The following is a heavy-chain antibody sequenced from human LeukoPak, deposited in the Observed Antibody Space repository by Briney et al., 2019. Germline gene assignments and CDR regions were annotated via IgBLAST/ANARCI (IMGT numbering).Heavy chain of an antibody. Sequence: GGSLRLSCAVSGFSFDDYAMHWVRQAPGKGLEWVSGISWHSGRIAYAASVRGRFTISRNNAKNSLSLQMNSLRDDDTAVYYCAKEAYGGATFFYYMGVWGKGTTVSVSS. CDR1: GFSFDDYA. D-gene: IGHD2/OR15-2a*01. CDR3: AKEAYGGATFFYYMGV. V-gene: IGHV3-9*01. J-gene: IGHJ6*03. CDR2: ISWHSGRI.